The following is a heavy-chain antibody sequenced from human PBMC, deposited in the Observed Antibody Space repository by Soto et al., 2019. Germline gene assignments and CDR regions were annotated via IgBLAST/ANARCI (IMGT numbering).Heavy chain of an antibody. CDR2: INWNSGKV. CDR3: AKVGCSDANCHFWALES. D-gene: IGHD3-16*01. J-gene: IGHJ4*02. CDR1: GFKFEDYA. Sequence: EMQLVESGGGLVPPGRSLRLSCAGFGFKFEDYAMHWVRQVPGQGLEWVSYINWNSGKVKYADSVKGRFTISRDNAKNSLYLPMTSLKSADTALYYCAKVGCSDANCHFWALESWGQGTLVSVSS. V-gene: IGHV3-9*01.